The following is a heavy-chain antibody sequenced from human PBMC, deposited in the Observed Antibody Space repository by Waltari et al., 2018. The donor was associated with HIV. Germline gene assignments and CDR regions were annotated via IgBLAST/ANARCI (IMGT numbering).Heavy chain of an antibody. Sequence: KLQQSGPRLVNPSETLTLTCSVSGDSINSRTYYWGWIRQSPGKGLEYLGSVYYSGSSYNNPSLNSRLTLSADTSKNQLSLRLISVTATDTGVYYCARQYAWFDIVTGSPPTYFFDSWGPGTLVTVSS. CDR1: GDSINSRTYY. J-gene: IGHJ4*02. V-gene: IGHV4-39*01. CDR2: VYYSGSS. D-gene: IGHD3-9*01. CDR3: ARQYAWFDIVTGSPPTYFFDS.